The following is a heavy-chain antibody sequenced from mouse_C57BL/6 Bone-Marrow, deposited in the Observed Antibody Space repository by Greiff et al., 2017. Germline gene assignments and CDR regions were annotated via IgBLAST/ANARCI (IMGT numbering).Heavy chain of an antibody. CDR1: GYAFTNYL. CDR2: INPGSGGT. D-gene: IGHD3-3*01. CDR3: ARWGGRGYFDY. Sequence: QVQLQQSGAELVRPGTSVKVSCKASGYAFTNYLIEWVKQRPGQGLEWIGVINPGSGGTNYNEKFKGKATLTADISSSTAYMQLSSLTSEDSAVYFCARWGGRGYFDYWGQGTTLTVSS. V-gene: IGHV1-54*01. J-gene: IGHJ2*01.